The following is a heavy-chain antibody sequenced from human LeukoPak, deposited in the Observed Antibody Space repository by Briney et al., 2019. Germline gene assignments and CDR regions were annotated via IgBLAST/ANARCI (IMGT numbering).Heavy chain of an antibody. CDR3: ARYDSSGYYPVSDDAFDI. D-gene: IGHD3-22*01. CDR2: IYYSGST. Sequence: SETLSLTCTVSGGSISSSSYYWGWIRRPPGKGLEWLGSIYYSGSTYYNPSLKSRVTISVDTSKNQFSLKLSSVTAADTAVYYCARYDSSGYYPVSDDAFDIWGQGTMVTVSS. J-gene: IGHJ3*02. V-gene: IGHV4-39*01. CDR1: GGSISSSSYY.